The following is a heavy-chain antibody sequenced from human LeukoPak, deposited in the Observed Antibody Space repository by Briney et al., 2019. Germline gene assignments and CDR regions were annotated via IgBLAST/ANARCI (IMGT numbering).Heavy chain of an antibody. CDR2: SYYSGST. V-gene: IGHV4-59*01. CDR1: GASISSYY. D-gene: IGHD2-15*01. Sequence: PSETLSLTCTVSGASISSYYSGWFGQPPGKGRGWRGYSYYSGSTNYNTSLKSRVTISVDTSKNQFSLKLSSVTAADTAVYYCARSVAATPDLAYNWFDPWGQGTLVTVSS. CDR3: ARSVAATPDLAYNWFDP. J-gene: IGHJ5*02.